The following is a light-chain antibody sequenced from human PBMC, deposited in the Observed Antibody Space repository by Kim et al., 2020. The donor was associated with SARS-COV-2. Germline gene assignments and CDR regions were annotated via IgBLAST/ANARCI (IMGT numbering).Light chain of an antibody. CDR1: ALPNQY. V-gene: IGLV3-25*03. Sequence: YELTQPPSVSVSPGQTARITCSGDALPNQYAYWYQQKPDQAPVLLIYKDSERPSGIPERFSGSSSGTTVTLTISGVQAEDEADYYCQSADSTDYV. CDR2: KDS. J-gene: IGLJ1*01. CDR3: QSADSTDYV.